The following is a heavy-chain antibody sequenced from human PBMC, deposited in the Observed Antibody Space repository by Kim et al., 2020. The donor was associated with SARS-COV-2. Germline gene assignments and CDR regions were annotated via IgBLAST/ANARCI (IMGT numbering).Heavy chain of an antibody. J-gene: IGHJ4*02. CDR3: TTDLVDEDSSGYYPFDY. Sequence: VKGRFTISRDDSKNTLYLQMNSLKTEDTAVYYCTTDLVDEDSSGYYPFDYWGQGTLVTVSS. V-gene: IGHV3-15*01. D-gene: IGHD3-22*01.